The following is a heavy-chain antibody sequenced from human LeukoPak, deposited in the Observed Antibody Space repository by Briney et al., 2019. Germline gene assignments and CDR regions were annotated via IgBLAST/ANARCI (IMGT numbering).Heavy chain of an antibody. CDR1: GYTFTSYG. J-gene: IGHJ4*02. Sequence: SVKVSCKASGYTFTSYGISWVRQAPGQGLEWMGRIIPILGIANYAQKFQGRVTITADKSTSTAYMELSSLRSEDTAVYYCASSTSYSGSYSPYWGQGTLVTVSS. CDR2: IIPILGIA. D-gene: IGHD1-26*01. CDR3: ASSTSYSGSYSPY. V-gene: IGHV1-69*04.